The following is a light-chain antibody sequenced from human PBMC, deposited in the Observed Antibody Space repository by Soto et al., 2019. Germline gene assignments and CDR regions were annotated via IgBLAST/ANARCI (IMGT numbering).Light chain of an antibody. CDR1: SSDVGAYNF. V-gene: IGLV2-8*01. CDR3: SSHAGSIHFYV. Sequence: QSVLTQPPSASGSPGQSVTISCTGTSSDVGAYNFVSWYQQHPGKAPKLIISEVSKRPSGVPDRSSGSKSGNTASLTVSGLQAEDEADYYCSSHAGSIHFYVFGTGTKVTVL. CDR2: EVS. J-gene: IGLJ1*01.